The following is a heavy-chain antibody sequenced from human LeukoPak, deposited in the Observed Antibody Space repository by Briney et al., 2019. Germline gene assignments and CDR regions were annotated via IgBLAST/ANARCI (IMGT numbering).Heavy chain of an antibody. J-gene: IGHJ4*02. Sequence: GGSLRLSCAASGFTFSSYGMHWVRQAPGKGLEWVAVISYNGSNKYYADSVKGRFTISRDNSKNTLYLQMSSLRAEDTAVYYCAKDGPLRRLRLGELSTMGYFDYWGRGTLVTVSS. D-gene: IGHD3-16*02. CDR2: ISYNGSNK. CDR3: AKDGPLRRLRLGELSTMGYFDY. CDR1: GFTFSSYG. V-gene: IGHV3-30*18.